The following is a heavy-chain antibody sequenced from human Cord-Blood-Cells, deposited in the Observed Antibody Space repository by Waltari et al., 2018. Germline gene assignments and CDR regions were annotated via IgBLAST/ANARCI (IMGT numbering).Heavy chain of an antibody. D-gene: IGHD4-4*01. CDR2: ISGSGGST. J-gene: IGHJ6*03. CDR3: AKDPASNYVFYMDV. CDR1: GLPSSSYA. Sequence: ELQLLESGGGVLQQGGPLRVPCAASGLPSSSYALYYVLHAPGKGLEWVSAISGSGGSTYYADSVKGRFTISRDNSKNTLYLQMNSLRAEDTAVYYCAKDPASNYVFYMDVWGKGTTVTVSS. V-gene: IGHV3-23*01.